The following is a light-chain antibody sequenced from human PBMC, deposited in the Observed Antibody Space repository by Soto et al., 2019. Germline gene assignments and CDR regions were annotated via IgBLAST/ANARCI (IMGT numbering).Light chain of an antibody. CDR2: GAS. V-gene: IGKV1-9*01. J-gene: IGKJ4*01. CDR3: QQLNSSPLT. CDR1: QDMNTY. Sequence: DIQLTQSPAFLSASVGDRVTITCRASQDMNTYIAWYQHTPGKAPKLLIYGASTLQSGVPARFSGSESGAVFTLRISSLQPEDFATYYCQQLNSSPLTFGGGTQVDI.